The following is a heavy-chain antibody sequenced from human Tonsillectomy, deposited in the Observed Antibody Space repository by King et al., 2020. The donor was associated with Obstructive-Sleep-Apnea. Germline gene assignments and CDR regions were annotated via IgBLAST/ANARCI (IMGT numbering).Heavy chain of an antibody. D-gene: IGHD1-1*01. CDR1: GGSITNYY. Sequence: QLQESGPGLVRPSETLSLTCTVPGGSITNYYCGWIRQPPGKGLEWIGYIYYSVITDYNPALRGRVTISVDTSKNQLSLRVTSVTAADTAEYFCARWNEGFDYWGQGTLVTVSS. V-gene: IGHV4-59*08. J-gene: IGHJ4*02. CDR3: ARWNEGFDY. CDR2: IYYSVIT.